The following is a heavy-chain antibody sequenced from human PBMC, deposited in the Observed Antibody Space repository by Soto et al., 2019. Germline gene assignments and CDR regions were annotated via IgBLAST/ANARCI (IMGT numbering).Heavy chain of an antibody. CDR2: INHSGST. J-gene: IGHJ5*02. CDR3: ASASYDFWSGYVRNNWFDP. V-gene: IGHV4-34*01. CDR1: GGSFSVYY. Sequence: SETLSLTCAVYGGSFSVYYWRWIRHPPGKGLEWIGEINHSGSTNYNPSLKSRVTISVDTSKTQFSLKLSSVTAADTAVYYCASASYDFWSGYVRNNWFDPWGQGTLVTVSS. D-gene: IGHD3-3*01.